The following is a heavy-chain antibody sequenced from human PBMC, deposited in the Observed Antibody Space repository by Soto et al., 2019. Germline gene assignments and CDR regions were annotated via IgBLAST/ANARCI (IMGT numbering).Heavy chain of an antibody. CDR2: ISYDGSNK. CDR3: AKVVHAPPTSAAPFDY. Sequence: QVQLVESGGGVVQPGRSLRLSCAASGFTFSSYGMHWVRQAPGKGLEWVAVISYDGSNKYYADSVKGRFTISRDNSKNTLYLQMNSLRAEDTAVYYCAKVVHAPPTSAAPFDYLVQGTLVTVSS. V-gene: IGHV3-30*18. D-gene: IGHD6-13*01. CDR1: GFTFSSYG. J-gene: IGHJ4*02.